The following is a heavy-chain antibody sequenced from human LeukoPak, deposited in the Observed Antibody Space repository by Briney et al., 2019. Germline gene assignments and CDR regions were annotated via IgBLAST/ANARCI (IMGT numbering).Heavy chain of an antibody. J-gene: IGHJ5*02. D-gene: IGHD2-15*01. CDR2: IIPIFGTA. Sequence: ASVNVSFTASGGTFSSYAISWVRQAPGRGLEWMGGIIPIFGTANYAQKFQGRVTITADESTSTAYMELSSLRSEDTAVYYCARESIVVVVAARWFDPWGQGTLVTVSS. CDR3: ARESIVVVVAARWFDP. CDR1: GGTFSSYA. V-gene: IGHV1-69*13.